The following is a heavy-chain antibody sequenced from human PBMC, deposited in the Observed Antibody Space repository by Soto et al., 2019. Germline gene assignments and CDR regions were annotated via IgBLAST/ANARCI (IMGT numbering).Heavy chain of an antibody. CDR3: ARSDGRY. CDR2: IYYSGST. CDR1: GGSISSYY. V-gene: IGHV4-59*01. J-gene: IGHJ4*02. Sequence: SETLSLTCTVSGGSISSYYWSWIRQPPGKGLEWVGYIYYSGSTNYNPSLKSRVTISVDTSKNQFSLRLSSVTAADTAVYYCARSDGRYWGQGTLVTVSS.